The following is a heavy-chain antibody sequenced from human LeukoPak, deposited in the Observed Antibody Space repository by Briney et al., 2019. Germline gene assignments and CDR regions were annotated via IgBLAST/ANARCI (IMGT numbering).Heavy chain of an antibody. CDR3: ARSMGRYYGDYAY. D-gene: IGHD4-17*01. V-gene: IGHV4-61*01. CDR2: IYYSGST. J-gene: IGHJ4*02. CDR1: GGSISSGSYY. Sequence: SETLSLTCTVSGGSISSGSYYWSWVRQPPGKGLEWIGYIYYSGSTNYNPSLKSRVTISVDTSRNQFSLKLSSVTAADTAVYYCARSMGRYYGDYAYWGQGTLVTVSS.